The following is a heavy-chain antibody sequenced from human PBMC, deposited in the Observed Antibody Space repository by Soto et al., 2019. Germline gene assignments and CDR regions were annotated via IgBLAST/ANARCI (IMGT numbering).Heavy chain of an antibody. CDR2: INPNSGDT. CDR1: VLSVDTTYC. Sequence: ASVKVSCKASVLSVDTTYCIHWVRRAPGQGLEWMGSINPNSGDTNYAQNFQGRVTMTRDTSISTAYMEVSSLTSDDTAVYYCGSPRSGPSPDVGHWGHGTVVTVSS. CDR3: GSPRSGPSPDVGH. J-gene: IGHJ4*01. D-gene: IGHD2-15*01. V-gene: IGHV1-2*02.